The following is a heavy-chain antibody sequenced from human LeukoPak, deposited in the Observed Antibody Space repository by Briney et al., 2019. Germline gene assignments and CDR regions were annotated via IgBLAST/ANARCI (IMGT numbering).Heavy chain of an antibody. J-gene: IGHJ1*01. CDR3: ARAPSEIGGYYPEYFRH. Sequence: GGSLRLSCAASGFTFSSYWTHWVRQAPGKGLVWVSRIKSDGSTNYADSVKGRFTISRDNAKNTVSLQMNSLRAEDTGVYFCARAPSEIGGYYPEYFRHWGQGTLVTVSS. D-gene: IGHD3-22*01. CDR1: GFTFSSYW. V-gene: IGHV3-74*01. CDR2: IKSDGST.